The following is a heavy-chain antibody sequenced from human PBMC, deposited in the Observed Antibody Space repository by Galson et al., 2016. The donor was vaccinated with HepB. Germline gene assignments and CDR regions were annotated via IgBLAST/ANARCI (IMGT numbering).Heavy chain of an antibody. V-gene: IGHV1-18*01. CDR1: GYTFPNYG. CDR2: ISAYNGNT. D-gene: IGHD6-19*01. J-gene: IGHJ4*02. CDR3: AGGHRRNSGWAPFDY. Sequence: SVKVSCKASGYTFPNYGINWVRQAPGQGLEWMGWISAYNGNTNYTLKFQGRVTLTTDTSTTTAYMELRSLRSDDTAVYYCAGGHRRNSGWAPFDYWGQGSLVTVSS.